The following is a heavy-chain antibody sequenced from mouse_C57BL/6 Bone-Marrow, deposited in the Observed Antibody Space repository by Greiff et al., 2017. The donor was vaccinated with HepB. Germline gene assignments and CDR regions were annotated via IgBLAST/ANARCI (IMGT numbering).Heavy chain of an antibody. CDR1: GYSFTGYY. Sequence: VQLKESGPELVKPGASVKISCKASGYSFTGYYMNWVKQSPEKSLEWIGEINPSTGGTTYNQKFKAKAKLTVDKSSSTAYMQLKSLTSEDSAVYYCARDYGSTWFAYWGQGTLVTVSA. J-gene: IGHJ3*01. CDR3: ARDYGSTWFAY. D-gene: IGHD1-1*01. V-gene: IGHV1-42*01. CDR2: INPSTGGT.